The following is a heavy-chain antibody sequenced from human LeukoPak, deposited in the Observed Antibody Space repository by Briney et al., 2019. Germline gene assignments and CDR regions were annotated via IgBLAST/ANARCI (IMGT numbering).Heavy chain of an antibody. V-gene: IGHV4-4*02. CDR2: VHKSGRT. CDR3: ARDGGIAAAGTGDYFDY. CDR1: TVSGSSGNF. J-gene: IGHJ4*02. D-gene: IGHD6-13*01. Sequence: SETLSLTCALSTVSGSSGNFWSWVRQPPGEGPEWIGEVHKSGRTNYNPSLKTRVTISIDASKNQLSLEVTSVTAADTAVYYCARDGGIAAAGTGDYFDYWGQGTLVTVSS.